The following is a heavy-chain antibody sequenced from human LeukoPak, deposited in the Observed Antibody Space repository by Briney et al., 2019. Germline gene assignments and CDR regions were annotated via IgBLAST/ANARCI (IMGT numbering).Heavy chain of an antibody. J-gene: IGHJ2*01. D-gene: IGHD3-10*01. V-gene: IGHV4-59*01. Sequence: SETLSLTCTVSGGSISPYYWSWIRQPPGKGLEWIGYFSYSGSTNYNPSLKSRVIIAVDTSKNQISLKLSSVTAADTAVYYCARDRDEGFDLWGRGTLVTVSS. CDR2: FSYSGST. CDR3: ARDRDEGFDL. CDR1: GGSISPYY.